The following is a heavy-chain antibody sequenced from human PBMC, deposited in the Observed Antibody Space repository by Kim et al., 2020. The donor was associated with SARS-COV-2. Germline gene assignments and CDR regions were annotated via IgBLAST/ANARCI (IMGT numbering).Heavy chain of an antibody. J-gene: IGHJ6*02. CDR1: GFTFSNAW. D-gene: IGHD3-10*01. CDR2: IKSKTDGGTT. CDR3: TPDPWFGERQGGGMDV. Sequence: GGSLRLSCAASGFTFSNAWMSWVRQAPGKGLEWVGRIKSKTDGGTTDYAAPVKGRFTISRDDSKNTLYLQMNSLKTEDTAVYYCTPDPWFGERQGGGMDVWGQGTTVTVSS. V-gene: IGHV3-15*01.